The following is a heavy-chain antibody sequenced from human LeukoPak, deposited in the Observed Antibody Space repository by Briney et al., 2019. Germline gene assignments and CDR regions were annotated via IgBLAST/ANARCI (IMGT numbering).Heavy chain of an antibody. Sequence: ASVKVSCKASGYTFTSYGISWVRQAPGQGLEWMGWISAYNGNTNYAQKLQGRVTMTTDTSTSTAYMELRSLRSDDTAVYYCARAGDCSGVSCYMPSDYWGQGTLVTVSS. CDR2: ISAYNGNT. CDR3: ARAGDCSGVSCYMPSDY. D-gene: IGHD2-15*01. V-gene: IGHV1-18*01. J-gene: IGHJ4*02. CDR1: GYTFTSYG.